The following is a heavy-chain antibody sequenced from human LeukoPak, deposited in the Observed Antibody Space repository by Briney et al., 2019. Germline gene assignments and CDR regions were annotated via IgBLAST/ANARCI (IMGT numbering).Heavy chain of an antibody. CDR3: ARESYKEAGWFDP. CDR1: GGSISSYY. D-gene: IGHD1-14*01. V-gene: IGHV4-59*12. CDR2: IYDSVFT. J-gene: IGHJ5*02. Sequence: SETLSLTCTVSGGSISSYYWSWIRQPPGKGLEWIGYIYDSVFTKYNPSLKSRVTISVDTSKSQFSLRLSSVTAADTAVYYCARESYKEAGWFDPWGQGTLVTVSS.